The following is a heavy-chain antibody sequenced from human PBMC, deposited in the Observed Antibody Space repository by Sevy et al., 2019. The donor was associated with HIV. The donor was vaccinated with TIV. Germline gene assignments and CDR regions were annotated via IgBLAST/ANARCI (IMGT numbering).Heavy chain of an antibody. J-gene: IGHJ6*02. D-gene: IGHD3-3*01. CDR3: ARGDFWSGYYYYAMDV. CDR1: GVSISTYY. V-gene: IGHV4-4*07. CDR2: IYTSRST. Sequence: SETLSLTCTVSGVSISTYYWSWIRQPAGKGLVWIGRIYTSRSTNYNPSLKSRVTMSVDTSKNQFSLKLSSVTAADTAVYYCARGDFWSGYYYYAMDVWGQGTTVTVSS.